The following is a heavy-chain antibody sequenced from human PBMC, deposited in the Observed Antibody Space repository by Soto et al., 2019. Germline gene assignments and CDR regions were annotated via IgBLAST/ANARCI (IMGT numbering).Heavy chain of an antibody. CDR2: ISISGTIM. Sequence: GGSLRLSCEGSGFILSDYELNWVGQVPGEGLEWISYISISGTIMHYADSVKGRFTISRDNAKNSVYLQMNSLRVEDTAIYYCVNMMIARGAFDFWGQGTLVTVSS. CDR3: VNMMIARGAFDF. V-gene: IGHV3-48*03. J-gene: IGHJ4*02. D-gene: IGHD2-21*01. CDR1: GFILSDYE.